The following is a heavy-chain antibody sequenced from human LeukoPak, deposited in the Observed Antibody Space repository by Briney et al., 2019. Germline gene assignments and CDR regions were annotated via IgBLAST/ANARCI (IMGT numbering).Heavy chain of an antibody. CDR3: ARAEYQLLYGMDV. Sequence: PSETLSLTCTVSGGSISSYYWSWIRQPPGKGLGWIGYIYYSGSTNYNPSLKSRVTISVDASKNQFSLKLSSVTAADTAVYYCARAEYQLLYGMDVWGKGTTVTVSS. D-gene: IGHD2-2*01. CDR1: GGSISSYY. J-gene: IGHJ6*04. V-gene: IGHV4-59*01. CDR2: IYYSGST.